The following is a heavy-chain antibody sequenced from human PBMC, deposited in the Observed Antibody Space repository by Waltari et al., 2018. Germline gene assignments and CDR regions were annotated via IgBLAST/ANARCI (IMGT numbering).Heavy chain of an antibody. Sequence: QLQLQESGPGLVKPSETLSLTCTVSGASISNSGYYWAWIRQPPGKGLEWIASLYSSGTTFFHPSLRSRLTISVDTSKNHLSLRLTSVTAADTGVYYCARHLRPFDIWGQGTMVTVSS. CDR3: ARHLRPFDI. V-gene: IGHV4-39*01. CDR2: LYSSGTT. D-gene: IGHD3-16*01. CDR1: GASISNSGYY. J-gene: IGHJ3*02.